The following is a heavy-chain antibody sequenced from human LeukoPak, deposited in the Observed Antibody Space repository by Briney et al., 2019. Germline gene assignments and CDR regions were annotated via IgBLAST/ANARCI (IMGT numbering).Heavy chain of an antibody. CDR3: ARATVDYYGSGSYCRYFDY. CDR1: GFTFSSYD. CDR2: IGTAGDT. D-gene: IGHD3-10*01. Sequence: GGSLRLSCAASGFTFSSYDMHWVRQATGKGLEWVSAIGTAGDTYYPGSVKGRFTISRENAMNSLYLQMNSLRAEDTAVYYCARATVDYYGSGSYCRYFDYWGQGTLVTVSS. V-gene: IGHV3-13*01. J-gene: IGHJ4*02.